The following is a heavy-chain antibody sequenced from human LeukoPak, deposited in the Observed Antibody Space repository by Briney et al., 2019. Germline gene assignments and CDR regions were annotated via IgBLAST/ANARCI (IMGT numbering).Heavy chain of an antibody. Sequence: PSETLSLTCIVSGGSIRNYNNYWGWIRQPPGKGLEWIGSVYYTGSTYYNPSLQSRITVSVDTSKNQFSLKLSSVTAADTAVYYCVRHYKYCSSTSCYKVGDPTDAFAIWGLGTMVTVSS. CDR2: VYYTGST. D-gene: IGHD2-2*01. CDR3: VRHYKYCSSTSCYKVGDPTDAFAI. J-gene: IGHJ3*02. V-gene: IGHV4-39*01. CDR1: GGSIRNYNNY.